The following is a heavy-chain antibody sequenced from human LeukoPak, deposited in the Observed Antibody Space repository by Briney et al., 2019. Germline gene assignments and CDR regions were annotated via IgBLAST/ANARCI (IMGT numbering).Heavy chain of an antibody. CDR1: GFTFSDYY. D-gene: IGHD3-10*01. CDR2: ISSSGSTM. Sequence: GRSLRLSCAASGFTFSDYYMNWIRQAPGKGLEWVSYISSSGSTMFYADSVKGRFTISRDNAKNSLYLQMNSLRAEDTAVYYCASEWFGEFLDSWGQGTLVTVSS. J-gene: IGHJ4*02. V-gene: IGHV3-11*01. CDR3: ASEWFGEFLDS.